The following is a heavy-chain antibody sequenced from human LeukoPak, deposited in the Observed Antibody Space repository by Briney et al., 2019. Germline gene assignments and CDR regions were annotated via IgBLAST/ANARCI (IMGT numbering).Heavy chain of an antibody. CDR3: AKDWARFGSSGYYYFDY. CDR2: ISSSGSTI. J-gene: IGHJ4*02. Sequence: PGGSLRLSCAASGFTFSDYYMSWIRQAPGKGLEWVSYISSSGSTIYYADSVKGRFTISRDNSKNTLYLQMNSLRAEDTAVYYCAKDWARFGSSGYYYFDYWGQGTLVTVSS. V-gene: IGHV3-11*04. CDR1: GFTFSDYY. D-gene: IGHD3-22*01.